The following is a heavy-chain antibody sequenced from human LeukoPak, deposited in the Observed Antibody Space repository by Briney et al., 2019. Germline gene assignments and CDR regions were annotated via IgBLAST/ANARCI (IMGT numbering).Heavy chain of an antibody. CDR2: MNPNSGNT. V-gene: IGHV1-8*03. D-gene: IGHD3-22*01. Sequence: ASVKVSCKASGYTFTSYDINWVRQAAGQGLEWMGYMNPNSGNTGYAQKFQGRVTITRNTSITTAYMELSSLRSDDTAVYYCASSRITYYDSSGLTPLFDYWGQGTLVTVSS. CDR1: GYTFTSYD. J-gene: IGHJ4*02. CDR3: ASSRITYYDSSGLTPLFDY.